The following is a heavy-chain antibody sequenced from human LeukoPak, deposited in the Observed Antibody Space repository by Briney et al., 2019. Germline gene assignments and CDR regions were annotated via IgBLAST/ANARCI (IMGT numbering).Heavy chain of an antibody. V-gene: IGHV1-8*02. CDR1: GGTFSSYA. CDR2: MNPNSGNT. J-gene: IGHJ6*02. D-gene: IGHD6-13*01. Sequence: ASVKVSCKASGGTFSSYAISWVRQAPGQGLEWMGWMNPNSGNTGYAQKFQGRVTMTRNTSISTAYMELSSLRSEDTAVYYCARAGTLYYYYGMDVWGQGTTVTVSS. CDR3: ARAGTLYYYYGMDV.